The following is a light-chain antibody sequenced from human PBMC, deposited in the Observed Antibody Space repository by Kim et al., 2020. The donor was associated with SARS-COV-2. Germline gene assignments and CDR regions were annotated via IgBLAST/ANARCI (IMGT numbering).Light chain of an antibody. V-gene: IGKV1-27*01. CDR1: QGISNY. J-gene: IGKJ1*01. Sequence: DIQMTQSPSSLSASVGDRVTITCRASQGISNYLAWYQQKPGKVPKLLIYAASALRSGVPSRFSGSGSGTDFTLTITSLQPEDFAVYYCQQCKGAPWTFGHGTMVDIK. CDR2: AAS. CDR3: QQCKGAPWT.